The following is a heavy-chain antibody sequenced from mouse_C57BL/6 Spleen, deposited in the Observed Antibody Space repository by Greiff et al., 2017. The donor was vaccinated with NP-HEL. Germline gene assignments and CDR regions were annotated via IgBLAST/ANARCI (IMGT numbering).Heavy chain of an antibody. J-gene: IGHJ4*01. V-gene: IGHV1-80*01. CDR1: GYAFSSYW. CDR2: IYPGDGDT. Sequence: LQESGASVKISCKASGYAFSSYWMNWVKQRPGKGLEWIGQIYPGDGDTNYNGKFKGKATLTADKSSSTAYMQLSSLTSEDSAVYFCARFPEAMDYWGQGTSVTVSS. CDR3: ARFPEAMDY.